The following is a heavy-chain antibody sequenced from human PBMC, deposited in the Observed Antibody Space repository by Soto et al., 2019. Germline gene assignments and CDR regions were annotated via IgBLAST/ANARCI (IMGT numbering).Heavy chain of an antibody. J-gene: IGHJ4*02. CDR2: IYPGDSDT. CDR1: GYSFTSYW. CDR3: ARLPTYYDLEEMGEFDY. D-gene: IGHD3-3*01. V-gene: IGHV5-51*01. Sequence: GESLKISCKGSGYSFTSYWIGWVRQMPGKGLEWMGIIYPGDSDTRYSPSFQGQVTISADKSISTAYLQWSSLKASDTAMYYCARLPTYYDLEEMGEFDYWGQGTLVTVSS.